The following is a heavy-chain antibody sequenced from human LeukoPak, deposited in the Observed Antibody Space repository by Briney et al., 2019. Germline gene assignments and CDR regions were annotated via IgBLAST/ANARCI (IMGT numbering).Heavy chain of an antibody. D-gene: IGHD6-6*01. CDR2: ISGSGGST. CDR3: AKDPPYSSSTPDY. CDR1: GFSFGSYW. Sequence: PGGSLRLSCAASGFSFGSYWMDWVRQAPGKGLEWVSAISGSGGSTYYADSVKGRFTISRDNSKNTLYLQMNSLRAEDTAVYYCAKDPPYSSSTPDYWGQGTLVTVSS. V-gene: IGHV3-23*01. J-gene: IGHJ4*02.